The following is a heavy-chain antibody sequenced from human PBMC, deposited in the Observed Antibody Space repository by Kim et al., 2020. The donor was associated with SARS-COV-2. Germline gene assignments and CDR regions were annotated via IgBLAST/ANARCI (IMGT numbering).Heavy chain of an antibody. D-gene: IGHD5-12*01. CDR2: IIPFLGIA. CDR3: SIDPHALVAPIWQYSLDV. V-gene: IGHV1-69*10. CDR1: GGTFSSYA. J-gene: IGHJ6*01. Sequence: SVKVSCKASGGTFSSYAISWVRQAPGQGLEWMGWIIPFLGIANYAQKFQGRVTITADTSTSTAYMELSSLRSDDTAVYYCSIDPHALVAPIWQYSLDV.